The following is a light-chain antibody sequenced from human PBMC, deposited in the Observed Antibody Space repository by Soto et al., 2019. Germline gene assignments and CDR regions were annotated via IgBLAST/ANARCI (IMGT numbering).Light chain of an antibody. CDR2: GAS. CDR1: QSISSD. CDR3: QQYNKWPRT. Sequence: EIVMTQSPATLSVSPGERATLSCRASQSISSDVAWYQQKPGQAPRLLIYGASTTATGIPARFSGSGSGTEFTLTINSLQSEDFAVYNCQQYNKWPRTFGQGTKVDI. J-gene: IGKJ2*01. V-gene: IGKV3-15*01.